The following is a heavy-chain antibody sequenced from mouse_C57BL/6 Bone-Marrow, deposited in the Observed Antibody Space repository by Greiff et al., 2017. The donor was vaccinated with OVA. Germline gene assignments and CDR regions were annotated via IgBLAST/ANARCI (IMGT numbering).Heavy chain of an antibody. D-gene: IGHD2-3*01. CDR3: AREGGWLLP. CDR1: GYAFTNYL. Sequence: QVHVKQSGAELVRPGTSVTVSCKASGYAFTNYLIEWVKQRPGQGLEWIGVINPGSGGTNYNEKFKGKATLTADKSSSTAYMQLSSLTSEDSAVYYCAREGGWLLPWGQGTLVTVSA. J-gene: IGHJ3*01. CDR2: INPGSGGT. V-gene: IGHV1-54*01.